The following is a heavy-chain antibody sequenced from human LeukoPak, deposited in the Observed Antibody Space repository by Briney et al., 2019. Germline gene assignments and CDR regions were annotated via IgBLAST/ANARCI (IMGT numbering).Heavy chain of an antibody. CDR2: INPNSGGT. D-gene: IGHD3-22*01. Sequence: EASVKVSCKASGYTFTGYYMHWVRQAPGQGLEWMGRINPNSGGTNYAQKFQGRVTMTRDTSISTAYMELSRLRSDDAAVYFCARVSGGYYYDSSGYFTYYFDYWGQGTLVTVSS. V-gene: IGHV1-2*06. J-gene: IGHJ4*02. CDR3: ARVSGGYYYDSSGYFTYYFDY. CDR1: GYTFTGYY.